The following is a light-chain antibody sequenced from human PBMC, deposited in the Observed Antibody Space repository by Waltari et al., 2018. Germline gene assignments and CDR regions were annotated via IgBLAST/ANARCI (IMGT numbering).Light chain of an antibody. V-gene: IGLV2-14*03. Sequence: QSALTQPAPVSGSPGQSVTISCTGTSSDSVDYDFVSWYQQHPGKAPKLIIFDVTTRPSGVSNRFSGSKSGSTASLTISGLQAEDEADYFCSSYPRTGTWLFGGGTKLTVL. CDR2: DVT. CDR3: SSYPRTGTWL. J-gene: IGLJ3*02. CDR1: SSDSVDYDF.